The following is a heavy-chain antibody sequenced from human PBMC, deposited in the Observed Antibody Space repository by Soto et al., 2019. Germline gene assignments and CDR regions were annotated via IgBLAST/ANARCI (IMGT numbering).Heavy chain of an antibody. V-gene: IGHV1-69*08. CDR3: ARDSADCGGDCYQYFQH. D-gene: IGHD2-21*01. Sequence: QVQLVQSGAEVKKPGSSVKVSCKASGGTFSSYTISWVRQAPGQGLEWMGRITPILGIANYAQKFKGRVTITADKSTSTAYMELSSLRSEDTAVYYCARDSADCGGDCYQYFQHWGQGTLVTVSS. CDR1: GGTFSSYT. CDR2: ITPILGIA. J-gene: IGHJ1*01.